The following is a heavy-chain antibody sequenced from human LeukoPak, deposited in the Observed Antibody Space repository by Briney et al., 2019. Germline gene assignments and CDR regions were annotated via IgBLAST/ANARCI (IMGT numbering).Heavy chain of an antibody. D-gene: IGHD2-15*01. V-gene: IGHV3-23*01. CDR1: GFTFSSYA. Sequence: GGSLRLSCAASGFTFSSYAMSWVRQAPGKGLEWVSAISGSGGSTYYADSVKGRFTISRDNSKNTLYLQMNSLRAEDAAVYYCAKFNPSVGYYYYMDVWGKGTTVTVSS. CDR2: ISGSGGST. J-gene: IGHJ6*03. CDR3: AKFNPSVGYYYYMDV.